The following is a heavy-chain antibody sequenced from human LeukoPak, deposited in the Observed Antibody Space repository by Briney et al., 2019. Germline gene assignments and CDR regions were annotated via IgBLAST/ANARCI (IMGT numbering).Heavy chain of an antibody. D-gene: IGHD3-3*01. CDR3: ARDDGEVRFLEPLGYYYYMDV. J-gene: IGHJ6*03. Sequence: ASVKVSCKASGGTFSSYAISWVRQAPGQGLEWMGGIIPIFGTANYAQKFQGRVTITTDESTSTAYMELSSLRSEDTAVYYCARDDGEVRFLEPLGYYYYMDVWGKGTTVTVSS. CDR2: IIPIFGTA. CDR1: GGTFSSYA. V-gene: IGHV1-69*05.